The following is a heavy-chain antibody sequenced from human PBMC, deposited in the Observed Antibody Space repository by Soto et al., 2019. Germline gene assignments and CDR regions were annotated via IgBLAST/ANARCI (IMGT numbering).Heavy chain of an antibody. J-gene: IGHJ4*02. CDR1: GGTFSSYT. V-gene: IGHV1-69*08. Sequence: QVQLVQSGAEVKKPGSSVKVSCKASGGTFSSYTISWVRQAPGQGLEWMGRIIPILGIANYAQKFQGRVTITADKSTSTAYMELSSLRSEDTAVHYCARDLNTAMVDYWGQGTLVTVSS. CDR3: ARDLNTAMVDY. D-gene: IGHD5-18*01. CDR2: IIPILGIA.